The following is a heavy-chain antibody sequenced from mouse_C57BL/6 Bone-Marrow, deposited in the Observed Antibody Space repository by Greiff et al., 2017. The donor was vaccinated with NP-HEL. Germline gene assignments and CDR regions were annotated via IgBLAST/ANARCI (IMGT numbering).Heavy chain of an antibody. V-gene: IGHV1-64*01. CDR3: ARRITTVPHYFDY. CDR2: IHPNSGST. J-gene: IGHJ2*01. Sequence: VQLQQPGAELVKPGASVKLSCKASGYTFTSYWMHWVKQRPGQGLEWIGMIHPNSGSTNYNEKFKSKATLTVDKSSSTAYMQLSSLTSEDSAVYYCARRITTVPHYFDYGGQGTTLTVSS. CDR1: GYTFTSYW. D-gene: IGHD1-1*01.